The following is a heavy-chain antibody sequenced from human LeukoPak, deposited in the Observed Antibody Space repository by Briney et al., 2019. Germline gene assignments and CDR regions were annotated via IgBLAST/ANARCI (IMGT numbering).Heavy chain of an antibody. D-gene: IGHD2-15*01. CDR3: ARYHPPSGLDWLDR. J-gene: IGHJ5*02. CDR1: VGSISTYF. V-gene: IGHV4-59*01. CDR2: IYYTGTT. Sequence: SSETLSLTCTVSVGSISTYFRTWIRQFPGKGLEWIGYIYYTGTTSYNPSLKSRVTISVDTSKNQFSLSLSSMTAADTAVYYGARYHPPSGLDWLDRWGQGTLVTVSS.